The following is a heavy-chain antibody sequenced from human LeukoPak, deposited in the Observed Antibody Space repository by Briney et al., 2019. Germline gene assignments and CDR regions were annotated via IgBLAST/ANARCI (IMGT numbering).Heavy chain of an antibody. CDR3: ARERRYGSGSYYYYYYGMDV. J-gene: IGHJ6*02. D-gene: IGHD3-10*01. CDR2: INPSGGST. CDR1: GYTFTSYY. Sequence: ASVKVSCKASGYTFTSYYMHWVRQAPGLGLEWMGIINPSGGSTSYAQKFQGRVTMTRDTSTSTVCMELSSLRSEDTAVYYCARERRYGSGSYYYYYYGMDVWGQGTTVTVSS. V-gene: IGHV1-46*01.